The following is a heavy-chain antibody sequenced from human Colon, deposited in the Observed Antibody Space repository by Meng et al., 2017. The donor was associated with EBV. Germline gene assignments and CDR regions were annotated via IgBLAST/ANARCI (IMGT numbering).Heavy chain of an antibody. V-gene: IGHV4-31*03. J-gene: IGHJ4*02. CDR2: IYYSGST. CDR3: ARVSSGWDYFDY. D-gene: IGHD6-19*01. CDR1: GGSVSSGGYY. Sequence: QVQLRGSGPGLVKPSQTLSLTCTVPGGSVSSGGYYWTWIRQHPGKGLEWFGHIYYSGSTFYNPSLKRRVIISIDTSKNQFSLNLRSVTAADTAVYYCARVSSGWDYFDYWGQGTLVTVSS.